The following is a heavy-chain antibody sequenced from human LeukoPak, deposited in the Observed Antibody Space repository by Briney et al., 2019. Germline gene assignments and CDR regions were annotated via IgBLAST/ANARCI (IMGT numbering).Heavy chain of an antibody. CDR3: AGHSFDTVDAFDV. CDR2: IY. CDR1: GLNFNNYW. D-gene: IGHD2-2*02. Sequence: GESLKISCEASGLNFNNYWVGWVRQMPGKGLEWMGIIYSPSFQGHVTISVDKSISTAYLQWRSLRASDTAMYFCAGHSFDTVDAFDVWGQGTIVTVSA. J-gene: IGHJ3*01. V-gene: IGHV5-51*01.